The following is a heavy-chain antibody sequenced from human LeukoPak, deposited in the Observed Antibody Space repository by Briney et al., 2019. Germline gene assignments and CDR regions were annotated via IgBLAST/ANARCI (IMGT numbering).Heavy chain of an antibody. J-gene: IGHJ4*02. CDR2: ISYDGSNK. CDR3: ARVSSGWPSDDFDY. CDR1: GFTFSSYA. Sequence: GGSLRLSCAASGFTFSSYAMHWVRQAPGKGLEWVAVISYDGSNKYYADSVKGRFTISRDNSKNTLYLQMNSLRAEDTAVYYCARVSSGWPSDDFDYWGQGTLVTVSS. D-gene: IGHD6-19*01. V-gene: IGHV3-30-3*01.